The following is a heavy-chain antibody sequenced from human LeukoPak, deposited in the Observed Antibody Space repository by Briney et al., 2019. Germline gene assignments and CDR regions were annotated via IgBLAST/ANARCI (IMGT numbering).Heavy chain of an antibody. D-gene: IGHD6-13*01. Sequence: SETLSLTCTVSGGSMSGYYWSWIRQPPEKGLEWIGYIYPSGNTNYNPSLKSRVTISVDTSKNQFSLKLSSVTAADTAVYYCARVDSWYIAFDIWGQGTMVTVSS. CDR2: IYPSGNT. J-gene: IGHJ3*02. CDR1: GGSMSGYY. V-gene: IGHV4-59*01. CDR3: ARVDSWYIAFDI.